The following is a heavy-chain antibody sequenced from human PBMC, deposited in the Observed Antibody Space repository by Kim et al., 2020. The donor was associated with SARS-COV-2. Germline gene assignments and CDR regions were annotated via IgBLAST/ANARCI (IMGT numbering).Heavy chain of an antibody. CDR2: IYHSGST. J-gene: IGHJ6*02. CDR3: ARETGLWFGVRSYGMDV. Sequence: SETLSLTCAVSGGSISSSNWWSWVRQPPGKGLEWIGEIYHSGSTNYNPSLKSRVTISVDKSKNQFSLKLSSVTAADTAVYYCARETGLWFGVRSYGMDVWGQGTTVTVSS. V-gene: IGHV4-4*02. CDR1: GGSISSSNW. D-gene: IGHD3-10*01.